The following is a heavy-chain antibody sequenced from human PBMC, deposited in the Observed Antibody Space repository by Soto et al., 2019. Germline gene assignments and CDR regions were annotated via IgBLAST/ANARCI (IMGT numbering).Heavy chain of an antibody. CDR2: ISAYNGNT. V-gene: IGHV1-18*01. D-gene: IGHD6-6*01. CDR1: GYTFTTYG. CDR3: ARDLIAVRPGWFDP. J-gene: IGHJ5*02. Sequence: QVQLVQSGAEVKKPGASVKVSCKASGYTFTTYGINWVRQAPGQGLEWMGWISAYNGNTNYAQNLQGRVTMTTDTSTSTAYMEPRGLRSDDTAVYYCARDLIAVRPGWFDPWGQGTLVTVSS.